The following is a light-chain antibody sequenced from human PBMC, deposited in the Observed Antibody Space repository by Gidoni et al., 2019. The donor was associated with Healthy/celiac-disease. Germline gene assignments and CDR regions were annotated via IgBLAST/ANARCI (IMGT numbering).Light chain of an antibody. CDR2: DAS. J-gene: IGKJ4*01. Sequence: EIVLTQSPATLSLSPGERATLSCRASQSVSSYLAWYQQEPGQAPRLLIYDASNRATGIPARFSGSGSVTDFTLTISSLEPEDFAVYYCQQRSNWQLTFGGGTKVEIK. V-gene: IGKV3-11*01. CDR3: QQRSNWQLT. CDR1: QSVSSY.